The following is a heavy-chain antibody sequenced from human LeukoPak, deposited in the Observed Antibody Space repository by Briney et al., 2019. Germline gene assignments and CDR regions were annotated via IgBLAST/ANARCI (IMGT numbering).Heavy chain of an antibody. V-gene: IGHV3-9*01. CDR2: IRWNSGSI. Sequence: SLRLSCAASGITFDDYAMHWVRQAPGKGLEWVSGIRWNSGSIGYADSVKGRITISRDNAKHSLYLKMNSLRAEDTALYYCAKAKGAVADKDAFDIWGQGTMVTVSS. CDR3: AKAKGAVADKDAFDI. D-gene: IGHD6-19*01. CDR1: GITFDDYA. J-gene: IGHJ3*02.